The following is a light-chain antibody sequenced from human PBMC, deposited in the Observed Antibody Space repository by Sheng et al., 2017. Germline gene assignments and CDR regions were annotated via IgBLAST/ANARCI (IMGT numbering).Light chain of an antibody. CDR1: QSVTSNY. Sequence: EIVLTQSPGTLSLSPGERATLSCRASQSVTSNYLAWHQRKPGQAPRLLIYGASSRATGIPDRFSGSGSGTDFTLTISRLEPEDSAVYYCQHRRNWPWTFGQGTKVEI. CDR2: GAS. V-gene: IGKV3D-20*02. CDR3: QHRRNWPWT. J-gene: IGKJ1*01.